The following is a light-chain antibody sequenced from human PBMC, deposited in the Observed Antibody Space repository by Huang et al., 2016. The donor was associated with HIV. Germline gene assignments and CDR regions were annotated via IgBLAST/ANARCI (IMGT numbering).Light chain of an antibody. CDR2: AAS. V-gene: IGKV1-39*01. J-gene: IGKJ2*01. CDR1: QNIRSY. Sequence: DIQMTQSPSSLSASVGDRVTITCRASQNIRSYLFWFQQSPGKAPKLLSYAASSLQSGVPSRFGGSGSGTDFSLTINSLQPEDFATYYGQQIYSIPFTFGQGTKLEVK. CDR3: QQIYSIPFT.